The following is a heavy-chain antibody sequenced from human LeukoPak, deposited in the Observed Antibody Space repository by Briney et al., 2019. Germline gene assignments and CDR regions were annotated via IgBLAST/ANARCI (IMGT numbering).Heavy chain of an antibody. CDR3: ARDLGSGDHGLLV. J-gene: IGHJ4*02. D-gene: IGHD2-21*02. CDR2: ISRTGTTI. Sequence: GGSLRLSCAASGFTFNSYTMNWVRQARGKGLEGISYISRTGTTIYYADSVKGRFTISRDNAKSSLYLQMNSLRSEDTGLYFCARDLGSGDHGLLVWGQGTLLTVCS. CDR1: GFTFNSYT. V-gene: IGHV3-48*01.